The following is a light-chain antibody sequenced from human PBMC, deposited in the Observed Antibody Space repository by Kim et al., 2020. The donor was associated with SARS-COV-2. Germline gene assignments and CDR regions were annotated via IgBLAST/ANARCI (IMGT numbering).Light chain of an antibody. CDR1: QSISDW. Sequence: SASVGDRVTITCRAIQSISDWLAWYQQKPGKAPKLLIYAASTLESGVPSRFSGSGSGTEFTLTISSLQPDDFATYYCQQYDNYGTFGQGTKVDIK. CDR2: AAS. CDR3: QQYDNYGT. V-gene: IGKV1-5*03. J-gene: IGKJ1*01.